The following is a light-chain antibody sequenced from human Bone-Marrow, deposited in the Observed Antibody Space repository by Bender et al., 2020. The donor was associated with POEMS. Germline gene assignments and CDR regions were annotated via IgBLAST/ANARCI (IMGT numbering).Light chain of an antibody. CDR3: CSYAGSGSNYV. J-gene: IGLJ1*01. CDR2: EAT. Sequence: QSALTQPASVAGSPGQSITISCTGTSSDIGSYDLVSWYQQHPGTVPKLLIYEATRRPSGVSLRFSASKSGNTASLTIAELQAEDEADYYCCSYAGSGSNYVFGTVTKVTVL. CDR1: SSDIGSYDL. V-gene: IGLV2-23*01.